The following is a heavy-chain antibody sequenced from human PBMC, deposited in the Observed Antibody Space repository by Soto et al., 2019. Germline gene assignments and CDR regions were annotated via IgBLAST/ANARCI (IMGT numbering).Heavy chain of an antibody. CDR3: ARVSYYDSSGYVDY. CDR1: GGSISSGGYS. Sequence: QLQLQESGSGLVKPSQTLSLTCAVSGGSISSGGYSWSWIRQPPGKGLEWIGYIYHSGSTYYNPSLKSRATXXVXRXXNQFSLKLSSVTAADTAVYYCARVSYYDSSGYVDYWGQGTLVTVSS. D-gene: IGHD3-22*01. V-gene: IGHV4-30-2*01. CDR2: IYHSGST. J-gene: IGHJ4*02.